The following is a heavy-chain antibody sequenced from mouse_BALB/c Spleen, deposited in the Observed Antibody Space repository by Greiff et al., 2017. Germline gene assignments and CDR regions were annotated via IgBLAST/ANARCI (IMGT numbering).Heavy chain of an antibody. CDR1: GYTFTSYT. CDR2: INPSSGYT. V-gene: IGHV1-4*02. D-gene: IGHD2-1*01. Sequence: QVQLKESAAELARPGASVKMSCKASGYTFTSYTMHWVKQRPGQGLEWIGYINPSSGYTEYNQKFKDKTTLTADKSSSTAYMQLSSLTSEDSAVYYCAREDYGNYDYAMDYWGQGTSVTVSS. CDR3: AREDYGNYDYAMDY. J-gene: IGHJ4*01.